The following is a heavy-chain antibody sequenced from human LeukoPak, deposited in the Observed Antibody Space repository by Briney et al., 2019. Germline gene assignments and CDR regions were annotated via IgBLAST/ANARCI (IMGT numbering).Heavy chain of an antibody. V-gene: IGHV4-4*07. J-gene: IGHJ4*02. Sequence: PSETLSLTCTVSGGSISSYYWSWIRQPAGKGLEWIGRIYTSGSTNYNPSLKSRVTMSVDTSKNQFSLKLSSVTAADTAVYYCVRGRDFWSGYYFDYWGQGTLVTVSS. D-gene: IGHD3-3*01. CDR1: GGSISSYY. CDR3: VRGRDFWSGYYFDY. CDR2: IYTSGST.